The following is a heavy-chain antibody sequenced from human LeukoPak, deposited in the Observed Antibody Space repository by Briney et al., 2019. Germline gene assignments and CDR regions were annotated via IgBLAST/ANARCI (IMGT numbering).Heavy chain of an antibody. CDR3: AREGEHETYYYDSSGYYDAFDI. D-gene: IGHD3-22*01. CDR1: GGTFSSYX. Sequence: VSXKAXGGTFSSYXISWVRQAPGQGLEWMGGIIPIFGTANYAQKFQGRVTITADESTSTAYMELSSLRSEDTAVYYCAREGEHETYYYDSSGYYDAFDIWGQGTMVTVSS. J-gene: IGHJ3*02. V-gene: IGHV1-69*01. CDR2: IIPIFGTA.